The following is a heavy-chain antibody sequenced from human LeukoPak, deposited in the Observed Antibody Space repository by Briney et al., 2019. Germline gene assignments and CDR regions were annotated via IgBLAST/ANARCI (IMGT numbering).Heavy chain of an antibody. CDR1: GFTFSSYS. D-gene: IGHD3-10*01. Sequence: GGSLRLSCVASGFTFSSYSMNWVRQAPGKGLEWVSSISSSSSYIYYADSVKGRFTISRDNAKNSLYLQMNSLRAEDTAVYYCARVGGSGSYLGFCVYWGQGTLVTVSS. J-gene: IGHJ4*02. CDR3: ARVGGSGSYLGFCVY. CDR2: ISSSSSYI. V-gene: IGHV3-21*01.